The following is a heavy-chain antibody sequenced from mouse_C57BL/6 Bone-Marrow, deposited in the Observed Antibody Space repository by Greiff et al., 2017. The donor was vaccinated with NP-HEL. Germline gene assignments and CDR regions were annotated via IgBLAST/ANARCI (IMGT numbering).Heavy chain of an antibody. V-gene: IGHV1-80*01. CDR3: ARGAY. CDR2: IYPGDGDT. CDR1: GYDFSNYW. J-gene: IGHJ3*01. Sequence: VKLVESGAELVTPGASVTISCKASGYDFSNYWMNWVKQRPGKGLEWIGQIYPGDGDTNYNGKFKDKATLTADKSSSTAYMQLSRLTSEDSAVYFCARGAYWGQGTLVTVSA.